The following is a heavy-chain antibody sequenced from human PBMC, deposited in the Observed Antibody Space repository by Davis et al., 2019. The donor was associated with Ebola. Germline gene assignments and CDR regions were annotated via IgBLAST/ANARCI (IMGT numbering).Heavy chain of an antibody. V-gene: IGHV3-9*01. Sequence: PGGSLRLSCAASGFTFDDYAMHWVRQAPGKGLEWVSGISWNSGSIGYADSVKGRFTISRDNAKNSLYLQMNSLRAEDTAVYYCAVGARDAFDIWGQGTMVTVSS. D-gene: IGHD1-26*01. CDR3: AVGARDAFDI. CDR2: ISWNSGSI. CDR1: GFTFDDYA. J-gene: IGHJ3*02.